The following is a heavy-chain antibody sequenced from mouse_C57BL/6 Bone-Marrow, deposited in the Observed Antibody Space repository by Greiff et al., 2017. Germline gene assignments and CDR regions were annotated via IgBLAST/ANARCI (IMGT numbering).Heavy chain of an antibody. V-gene: IGHV14-4*01. J-gene: IGHJ2*01. D-gene: IGHD4-1*01. CDR1: GFNIKDDY. Sequence: EVKLMESGAELVRPGASVKLSCTASGFNIKDDYMHWVKQRPEQGLEWIGWIDPENGDTEYASKFQGKATITADTSSTTAYLQLSSLTSEDTAVYYCTTMYWYWGQGTTLTVSS. CDR2: IDPENGDT. CDR3: TTMYWY.